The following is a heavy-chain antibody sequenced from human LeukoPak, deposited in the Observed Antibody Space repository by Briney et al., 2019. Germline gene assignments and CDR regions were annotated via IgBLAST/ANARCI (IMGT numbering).Heavy chain of an antibody. CDR3: ARDRYDGSSLDY. D-gene: IGHD4-23*01. Sequence: GGSLRLSCAASGFTFSSYGMHWVRQAPGKGLEWVAVIWYDGGNKYYADSVKGRFTISRDNSKNTLYLQMNSLRAEDTAVYYCARDRYDGSSLDYWGQGTLVTVSS. J-gene: IGHJ4*02. CDR2: IWYDGGNK. V-gene: IGHV3-33*01. CDR1: GFTFSSYG.